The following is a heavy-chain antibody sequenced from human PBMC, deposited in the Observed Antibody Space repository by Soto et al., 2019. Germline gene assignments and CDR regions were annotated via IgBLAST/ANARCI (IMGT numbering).Heavy chain of an antibody. CDR1: GGSFSGYY. CDR3: ARVPTRLEFKGVAY. J-gene: IGHJ4*02. D-gene: IGHD3-10*01. CDR2: VNHSGDT. Sequence: QVQLQQWGAGLLKPSETLSLTCAVYGGSFSGYYWTWIRQPPGKGLEWIGEVNHSGDTNYSPSLKSRATISIDTSKNQFALKLSSVTAADTAVYYCARVPTRLEFKGVAYWGQGTLATVSS. V-gene: IGHV4-34*01.